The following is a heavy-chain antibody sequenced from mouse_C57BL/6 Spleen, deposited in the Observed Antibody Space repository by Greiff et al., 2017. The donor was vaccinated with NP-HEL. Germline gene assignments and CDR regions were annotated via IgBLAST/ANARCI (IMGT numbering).Heavy chain of an antibody. CDR2: INPSTGGT. Sequence: EVKLQESGPELVKPGASVKISCKASGYSFTGYYMNWVKQSPEKSLEWIGEINPSTGGTTYNQKFKAKATLTVDKSSSTAYMQLKSLTSEDSAVYYCARGSMINYFDYWGQGTTLTVSS. V-gene: IGHV1-42*01. D-gene: IGHD2-4*01. J-gene: IGHJ2*01. CDR3: ARGSMINYFDY. CDR1: GYSFTGYY.